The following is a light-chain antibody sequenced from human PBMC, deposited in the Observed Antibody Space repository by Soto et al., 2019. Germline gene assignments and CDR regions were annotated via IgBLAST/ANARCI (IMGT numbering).Light chain of an antibody. Sequence: EKGITLSPFTLSVSQGERATLSCRASQSVSSSYLAWYQQKPGQAPRLLIYGASSRATGIPDRFSGSGSGTDFTLTISRLEPEDFAVYYCHQYGSSPRTFGQGTKVDIK. CDR3: HQYGSSPRT. J-gene: IGKJ1*01. CDR1: QSVSSSY. V-gene: IGKV3-20*01. CDR2: GAS.